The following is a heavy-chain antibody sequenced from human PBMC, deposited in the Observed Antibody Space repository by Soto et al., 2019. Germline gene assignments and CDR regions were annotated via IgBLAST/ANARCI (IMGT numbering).Heavy chain of an antibody. CDR1: GFTFSCYS. CDR3: ARVSGSLFDFDY. J-gene: IGHJ4*02. V-gene: IGHV3-21*01. Sequence: GGSLRLSCAASGFTFSCYSMNWVRQAPGKGLEWVSSISSSSSYIYYADSVKGRFTISRDNAKNSLYLQMNSLRAEDTAVYYCARVSGSLFDFDYWGQGTLVTVSS. CDR2: ISSSSSYI. D-gene: IGHD3-3*01.